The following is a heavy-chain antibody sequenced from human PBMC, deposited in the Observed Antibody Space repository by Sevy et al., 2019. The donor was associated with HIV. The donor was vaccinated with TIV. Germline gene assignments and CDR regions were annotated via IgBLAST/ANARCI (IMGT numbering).Heavy chain of an antibody. CDR3: VKDSAPIFGVVIAYFDY. CDR1: GFTVSSYA. D-gene: IGHD3-3*01. CDR2: ISSNGGST. Sequence: GGSLRLSCAASGFTVSSYAMHWVRQAPGKGLEYVSAISSNGGSTYYADSVKGRFTISRDNSKNTLYLQMSSLRAEDTAVYYCVKDSAPIFGVVIAYFDYWGQGTLVTVSS. J-gene: IGHJ4*02. V-gene: IGHV3-64D*06.